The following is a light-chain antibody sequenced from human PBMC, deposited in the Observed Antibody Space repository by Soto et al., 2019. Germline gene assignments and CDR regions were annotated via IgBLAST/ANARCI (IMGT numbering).Light chain of an antibody. V-gene: IGKV1-39*01. CDR2: SAT. J-gene: IGKJ4*01. Sequence: QMTQSPPSLSASVGDRVTITCRASRGIANYVNWYQHKLGKAPKLLIYSATNLQSGVPSRFSGRGSGTNLTLTINDLQPDDSATYYCQESNSVPFSFGGGTKLEIK. CDR3: QESNSVPFS. CDR1: RGIANY.